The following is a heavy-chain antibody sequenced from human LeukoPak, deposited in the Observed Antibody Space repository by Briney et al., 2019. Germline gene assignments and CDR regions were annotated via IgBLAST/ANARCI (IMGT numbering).Heavy chain of an antibody. Sequence: GSLRLSCEGSGFTFSTYWMHWVRQGPGKGLVWVSSISSSSSYIYYADSVKGRFTISRDNAKNSLYLQMNSLRAEDTAVYYCARARTGYDAFDIWGQGTMVTVSS. D-gene: IGHD1-14*01. CDR3: ARARTGYDAFDI. CDR1: GFTFSTYW. J-gene: IGHJ3*02. V-gene: IGHV3-21*01. CDR2: ISSSSSYI.